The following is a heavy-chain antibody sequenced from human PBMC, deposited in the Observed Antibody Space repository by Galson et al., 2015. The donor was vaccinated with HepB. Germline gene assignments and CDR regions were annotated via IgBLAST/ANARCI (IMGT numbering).Heavy chain of an antibody. CDR3: AKVSAADSSGYYGPHEDAFDI. V-gene: IGHV3-30*18. Sequence: SLRLSCAASGFTFSSYGMHWVRQAPGKGLEWVAVISYDGSNKYYADSVKGRFTISRDNSKNTLYLQMNSLRAEDTAVYYCAKVSAADSSGYYGPHEDAFDIWGQGTMVTVSS. D-gene: IGHD3-22*01. CDR1: GFTFSSYG. CDR2: ISYDGSNK. J-gene: IGHJ3*02.